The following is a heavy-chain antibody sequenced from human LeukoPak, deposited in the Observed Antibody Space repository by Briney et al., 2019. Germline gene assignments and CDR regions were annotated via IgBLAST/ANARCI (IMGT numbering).Heavy chain of an antibody. CDR1: GFTFSSYW. D-gene: IGHD6-13*01. CDR2: IKQEGREK. V-gene: IGHV3-7*01. J-gene: IGHJ6*02. Sequence: PGGSLSLSCAASGFTFSSYWMSWVRQAPGRGLEWVANIKQEGREKYYVDSVKGRFTISRDNAKNSLYLQMNSLRAEDTAVYYCARDQGNHLSSWPMNYYYYGMDVWGQGTMVTVSS. CDR3: ARDQGNHLSSWPMNYYYYGMDV.